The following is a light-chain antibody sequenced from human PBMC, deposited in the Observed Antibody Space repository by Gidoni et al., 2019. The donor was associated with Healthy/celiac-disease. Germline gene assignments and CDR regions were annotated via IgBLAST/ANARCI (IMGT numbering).Light chain of an antibody. V-gene: IGLV2-14*01. CDR2: EVS. Sequence: QSALTQPASVSGSPGQSITISCTGTSSDVGGYNYVSWYQQHPGKAPKLMIYEVSNRPSGVSNRCSGSKSGNTASLTISGLQAEDEADYYCSSYTRSSTLYVFGTGTKVTVL. CDR1: SSDVGGYNY. CDR3: SSYTRSSTLYV. J-gene: IGLJ1*01.